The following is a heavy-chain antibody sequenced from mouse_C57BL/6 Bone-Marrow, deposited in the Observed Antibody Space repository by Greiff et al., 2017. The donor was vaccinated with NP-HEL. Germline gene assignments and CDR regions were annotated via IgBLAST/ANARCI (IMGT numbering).Heavy chain of an antibody. CDR2: IWTGGGT. D-gene: IGHD1-1*01. J-gene: IGHJ1*03. Sequence: VKLVESGPGLVAPSQSLSITCTVSGFSLTSYAISWVRQPPGKGLEWLGVIWTGGGTNYNSALKSRLSISKDNSKSQVFLKMNSLQTDDTARYYCARKFYYGSSSHYWYFDVWGTGTTVTVSS. CDR1: GFSLTSYA. CDR3: ARKFYYGSSSHYWYFDV. V-gene: IGHV2-9-1*01.